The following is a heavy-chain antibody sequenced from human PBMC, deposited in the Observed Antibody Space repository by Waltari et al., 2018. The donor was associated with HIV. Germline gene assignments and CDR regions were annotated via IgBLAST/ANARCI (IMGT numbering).Heavy chain of an antibody. CDR2: IYYSGST. CDR3: ARLRSSTVTTDY. D-gene: IGHD4-17*01. CDR1: NDSISSSNDY. V-gene: IGHV4-39*01. J-gene: IGHJ4*02. Sequence: QLQLQESGPGLVKPSETLSLTCTVSNDSISSSNDYWGWIRQPPGKGLDWIGSIYYSGSTYYNPSLKSRVTISVDTSKNQFSLRLSSVTAADTAVYYCARLRSSTVTTDYWGQGTLVTVSS.